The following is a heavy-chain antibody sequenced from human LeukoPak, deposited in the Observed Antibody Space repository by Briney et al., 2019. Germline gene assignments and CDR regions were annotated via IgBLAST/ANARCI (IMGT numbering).Heavy chain of an antibody. CDR3: ARAAEGVVVVRTNWFDP. Sequence: GGSLRLSCAASGFTFSSYAMHWVRQAPGKGLERVAVISYDGSNKYYADSVKGRFTISRDNSKNTLYLQMNSLRAEDTAVYYCARAAEGVVVVRTNWFDPWGQGTLVTVSS. D-gene: IGHD2-15*01. J-gene: IGHJ5*02. V-gene: IGHV3-30*04. CDR1: GFTFSSYA. CDR2: ISYDGSNK.